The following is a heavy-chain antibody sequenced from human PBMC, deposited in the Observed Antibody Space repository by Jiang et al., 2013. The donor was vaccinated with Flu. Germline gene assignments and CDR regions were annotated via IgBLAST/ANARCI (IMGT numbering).Heavy chain of an antibody. D-gene: IGHD2-8*02. J-gene: IGHJ4*02. CDR2: ISPYNGYT. CDR1: GGTFTSYA. CDR3: TRVSGGAPVYHFDY. Sequence: GAEVKKPGSSVKVSCKASGGTFTSYAINWVRQAPGQGLEWMGWISPYNGYTNYAQNLQGRVTLTIDTSTSVAYMELRSLTSDDTAVYYCTRVSGGAPVYHFDYWGQGALVTVSS. V-gene: IGHV1-18*01.